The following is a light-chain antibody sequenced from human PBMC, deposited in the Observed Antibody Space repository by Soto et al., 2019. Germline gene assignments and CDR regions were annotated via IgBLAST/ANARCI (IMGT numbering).Light chain of an antibody. CDR1: QSVRNNY. Sequence: EVVSTQSPGTLSLSPGERATLSCRASQSVRNNYLAWYQQKPGQSPKLLIFGSSDRATGIPDRFSGSVSGTDFTLTISRLEPEDFAVYYCQQYGSSPPYTFGQVTKLEIK. V-gene: IGKV3-20*01. J-gene: IGKJ2*01. CDR3: QQYGSSPPYT. CDR2: GSS.